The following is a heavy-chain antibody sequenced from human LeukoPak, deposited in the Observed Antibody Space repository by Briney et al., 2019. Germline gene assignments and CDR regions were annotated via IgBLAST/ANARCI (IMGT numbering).Heavy chain of an antibody. J-gene: IGHJ4*02. V-gene: IGHV1-2*02. CDR3: ARTLGVYYYGSGRVGLDY. D-gene: IGHD3-10*01. CDR2: INPNSGGT. CDR1: GYTFTGYY. Sequence: ASVKVSCKASGYTFTGYYMHWVRQAPGQGLEWMGWINPNSGGTNYAQKFQGRVTMTRDRSISTAYMELSRLRSDDTAVYYCARTLGVYYYGSGRVGLDYWGQGTLVTVSS.